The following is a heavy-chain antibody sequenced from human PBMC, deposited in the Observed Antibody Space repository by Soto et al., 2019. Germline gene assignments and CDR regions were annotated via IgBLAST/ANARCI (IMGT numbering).Heavy chain of an antibody. J-gene: IGHJ4*01. CDR2: IFYTGRA. CDR1: GNSISDRNYY. D-gene: IGHD3-3*01. Sequence: HLQLQESGPGLVKPSATLSLTCTVSGNSISDRNYYWGWIRQPPGKGLEWIGSIFYTGRASYSPSLRGRFTIYVDTAKNQCSLNVTPVTAADTAIYFCATMTGFLVPTLEADYWGHGALVTVSS. CDR3: ATMTGFLVPTLEADY. V-gene: IGHV4-39*01.